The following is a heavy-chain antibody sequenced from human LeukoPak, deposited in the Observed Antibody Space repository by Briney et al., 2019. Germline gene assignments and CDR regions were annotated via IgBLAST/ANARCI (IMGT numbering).Heavy chain of an antibody. Sequence: GGSLRLSCAASGFTFSSYSMNWVRQAPGKGLEWVSSISSSSYIYYADSVKGRFTISRDNAKNSLYLQMNSLRAEDTAVYYCARDCSSTSCIDYWGQGTLVTVSS. CDR2: ISSSSYI. D-gene: IGHD2-2*01. V-gene: IGHV3-21*01. CDR3: ARDCSSTSCIDY. CDR1: GFTFSSYS. J-gene: IGHJ4*02.